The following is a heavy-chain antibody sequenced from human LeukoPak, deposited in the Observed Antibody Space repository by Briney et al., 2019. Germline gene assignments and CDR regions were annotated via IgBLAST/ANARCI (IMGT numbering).Heavy chain of an antibody. Sequence: ASVKVSCKASGYTFTGYYMHWVRQAPGQGLEWMGWINTNTGNPTYAQGFTGRFVFSLDTSVSTAYLQISSLKAEDTAVYYCARRYSSGWYYFDYWGQGTLVTVSS. CDR1: GYTFTGYY. V-gene: IGHV7-4-1*02. CDR3: ARRYSSGWYYFDY. CDR2: INTNTGNP. D-gene: IGHD6-19*01. J-gene: IGHJ4*02.